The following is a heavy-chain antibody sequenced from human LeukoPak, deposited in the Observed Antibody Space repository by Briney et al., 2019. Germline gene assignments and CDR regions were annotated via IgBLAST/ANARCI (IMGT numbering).Heavy chain of an antibody. V-gene: IGHV4-34*01. CDR2: INHSGST. D-gene: IGHD6-19*01. J-gene: IGHJ4*02. CDR3: ARISSGWYVKYFDY. CDR1: GGSFSGYY. Sequence: KPSETLSLTCAVYGGSFSGYYWSWIRQPPGKGLEWIGEINHSGSTNYNPSLKSRVTISVDTSKNQFSLKLSSVTAADTAAYYCARISSGWYVKYFDYWGQGTLVTVSS.